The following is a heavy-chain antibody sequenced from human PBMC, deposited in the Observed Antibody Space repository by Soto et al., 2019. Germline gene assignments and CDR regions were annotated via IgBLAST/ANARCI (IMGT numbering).Heavy chain of an antibody. J-gene: IGHJ6*02. Sequence: GGSLRLSCAASGFTFSSYSMNWVRQAPGKGLEWVSSISSSSSYIYYADSVKGRFTISRDNAKNSLYLQMNSLRAEDTAVYYCARVPTRGGNRYGMDVWGQGTTVTVSS. CDR2: ISSSSSYI. CDR1: GFTFSSYS. V-gene: IGHV3-21*01. D-gene: IGHD3-16*01. CDR3: ARVPTRGGNRYGMDV.